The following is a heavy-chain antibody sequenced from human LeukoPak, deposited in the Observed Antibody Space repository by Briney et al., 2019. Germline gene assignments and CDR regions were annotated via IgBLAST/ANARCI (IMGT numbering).Heavy chain of an antibody. V-gene: IGHV1-8*01. CDR2: MNPNSGNT. CDR3: ARGLIETQGLVIKSVLLWFRELSP. Sequence: ASVMVSCKASGYTFTSYDINWVRQATGQGLEWMGWMNPNSGNTGYAQKFQGRVTMTRNTSISTAYMELSSLRSEDTAVYYCARGLIETQGLVIKSVLLWFRELSPWGQGTLVTVSS. J-gene: IGHJ5*02. CDR1: GYTFTSYD. D-gene: IGHD3-10*01.